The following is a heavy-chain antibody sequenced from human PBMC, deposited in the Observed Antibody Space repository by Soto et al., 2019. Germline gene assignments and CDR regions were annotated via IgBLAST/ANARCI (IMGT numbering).Heavy chain of an antibody. J-gene: IGHJ4*02. Sequence: ASVKVSCKASGYTFTTYGITWVRQAPGQGLEWMGWISGYNGNTNYAQKFQGRVTMSTDTSTSTAYMELRILRSDDTAVFYCARGSRDYYDSSGYSYYWGQGTLVTVSS. CDR1: GYTFTTYG. D-gene: IGHD3-22*01. CDR3: ARGSRDYYDSSGYSYY. CDR2: ISGYNGNT. V-gene: IGHV1-18*04.